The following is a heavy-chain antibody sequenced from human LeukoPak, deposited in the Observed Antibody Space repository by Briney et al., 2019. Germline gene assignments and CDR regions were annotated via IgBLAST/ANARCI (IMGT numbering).Heavy chain of an antibody. CDR3: ANPEYFQH. Sequence: GRSLRLSCAASGFTFSSYGMHWVRQAPGKGLEWVAVISYDGSNKYYADSVKGRFTISRDNSKNTLYLQMNSLRAEDTAVYYCANPEYFQHWGQGTLVTVSS. CDR1: GFTFSSYG. J-gene: IGHJ1*01. CDR2: ISYDGSNK. V-gene: IGHV3-30*18.